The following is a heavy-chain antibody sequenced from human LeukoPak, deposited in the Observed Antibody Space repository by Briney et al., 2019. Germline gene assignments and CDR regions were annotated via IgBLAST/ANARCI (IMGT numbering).Heavy chain of an antibody. CDR1: GGTFSSYA. J-gene: IGHJ4*02. CDR2: IIPIFGTA. D-gene: IGHD3-10*01. V-gene: IGHV1-69*05. Sequence: SVKVSCKASGGTFSSYAISWVRQAPGQGLEWMGGIIPIFGTANYAQKFQGRVTMTRNTSISTAYMELSSLRSEDTAVYYCARGGEEDYWGQGTLVTVSS. CDR3: ARGGEEDY.